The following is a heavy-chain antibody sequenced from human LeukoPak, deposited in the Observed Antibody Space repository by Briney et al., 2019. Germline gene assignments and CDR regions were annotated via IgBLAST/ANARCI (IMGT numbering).Heavy chain of an antibody. V-gene: IGHV4-34*01. CDR1: GGSFSGYY. CDR2: INHSGST. D-gene: IGHD6-13*01. J-gene: IGHJ4*02. Sequence: SETLSLTCAVYGGSFSGYYWSWIRQPPGKGLEWIGEINHSGSTNYNPSLKSRVTISVDTSKNQFSLKLSSVTAADTAVYHCARGRGRYSSSWYYFDYWGQGTLVTVSS. CDR3: ARGRGRYSSSWYYFDY.